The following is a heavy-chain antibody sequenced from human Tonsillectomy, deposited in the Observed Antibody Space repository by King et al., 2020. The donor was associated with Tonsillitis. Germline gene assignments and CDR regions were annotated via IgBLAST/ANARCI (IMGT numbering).Heavy chain of an antibody. J-gene: IGHJ3*02. D-gene: IGHD2-21*02. CDR2: IKSKSDGGTT. Sequence: VQLVESGGGLVKPGGSLRLSCAASGFTFSNAWMSWVRQAPGKGLEWVGRIKSKSDGGTTDYAAPVRGRFTISRDDSKNTLYLQMNSLKTEDTAVYYCTTTGDCGGDCSYGDAFAIWGQGTMVTAPS. V-gene: IGHV3-15*01. CDR3: TTTGDCGGDCSYGDAFAI. CDR1: GFTFSNAW.